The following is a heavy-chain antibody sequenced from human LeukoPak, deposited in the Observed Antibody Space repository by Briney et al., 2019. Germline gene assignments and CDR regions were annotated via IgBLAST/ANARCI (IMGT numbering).Heavy chain of an antibody. J-gene: IGHJ4*02. CDR1: GFTFSSYA. CDR3: AKGGESSGYYGGPDY. V-gene: IGHV3-30-3*01. Sequence: GGSLRLSCAASGFTFSSYAMHWVRQAPGKGLEWVAVISYDGSNKYYADSVKGRFTISRDNSKNTLYLQMNSLRAEDTAVYYCAKGGESSGYYGGPDYWGQGTLVTVSS. CDR2: ISYDGSNK. D-gene: IGHD3-22*01.